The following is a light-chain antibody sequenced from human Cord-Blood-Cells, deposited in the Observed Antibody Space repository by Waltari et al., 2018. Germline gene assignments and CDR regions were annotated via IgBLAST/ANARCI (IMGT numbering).Light chain of an antibody. Sequence: IVLTQSPGTLSFSPGERATLSCRARPSVSSSYLAWSQQKPGQAPRLLISGASSRACGIPGRVSGSGSGTDFTHTISRLVPEDFAVYDCQQDGSSPLTFGGGTKVKIK. V-gene: IGKV3-20*01. J-gene: IGKJ4*02. CDR2: GAS. CDR1: PSVSSSY. CDR3: QQDGSSPLT.